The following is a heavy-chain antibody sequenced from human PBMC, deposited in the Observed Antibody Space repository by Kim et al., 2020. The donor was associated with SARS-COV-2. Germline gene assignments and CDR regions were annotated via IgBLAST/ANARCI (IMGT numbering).Heavy chain of an antibody. D-gene: IGHD3-10*01. V-gene: IGHV3-7*01. CDR2: DGSEK. J-gene: IGHJ4*02. CDR3: ASRSFGY. Sequence: DGSEKYYVDSVKGRFTISRDNAKNSLYLQMNSLRAEDTAVYYCASRSFGYWGQGTLVTVSS.